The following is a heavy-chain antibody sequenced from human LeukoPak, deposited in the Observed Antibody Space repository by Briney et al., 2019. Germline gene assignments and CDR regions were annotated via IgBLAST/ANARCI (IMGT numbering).Heavy chain of an antibody. CDR2: INHSGST. Sequence: SETLSLTCAVNGGSFSGDFWSWIRQSPGKGLEWIGEINHSGSTNYNPSLKSRVTISVDTSKNQFSLKLSSVTAADTAVYYCARTFSGYCSSTSCYPHLGWFDPWGQGTLVTVSS. D-gene: IGHD2-2*01. CDR1: GGSFSGDF. V-gene: IGHV4-34*01. CDR3: ARTFSGYCSSTSCYPHLGWFDP. J-gene: IGHJ5*02.